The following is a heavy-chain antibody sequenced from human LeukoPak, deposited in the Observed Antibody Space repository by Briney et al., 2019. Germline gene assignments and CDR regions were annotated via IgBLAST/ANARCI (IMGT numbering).Heavy chain of an antibody. D-gene: IGHD6-13*01. CDR3: AREGAAASVDY. V-gene: IGHV3-64*01. CDR1: GFTFSTCA. Sequence: AGGSLRLSCAASGFTFSTCAMHWVRQAPGKGLEYVSAIRSNGGATYYANSVKGRFTISRDNSKNTLYLQMGSLRAEDMAVYYCAREGAAASVDYWGQGTLVTVSS. J-gene: IGHJ4*02. CDR2: IRSNGGAT.